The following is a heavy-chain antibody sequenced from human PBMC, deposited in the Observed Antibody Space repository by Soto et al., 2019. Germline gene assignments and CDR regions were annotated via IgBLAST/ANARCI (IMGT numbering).Heavy chain of an antibody. V-gene: IGHV3-23*01. D-gene: IGHD3-22*01. Sequence: GGSLRLSCAASGFTSSSYAMSWVRQAPGKGLEWVSAISGSGGSTYYADSVKGRFTISRDNSKNTLYLQMNSLRAEDTAVYYCAKVRTHYYDSSGYYDYNDYWGQGTLVTVSS. CDR2: ISGSGGST. J-gene: IGHJ4*02. CDR1: GFTSSSYA. CDR3: AKVRTHYYDSSGYYDYNDY.